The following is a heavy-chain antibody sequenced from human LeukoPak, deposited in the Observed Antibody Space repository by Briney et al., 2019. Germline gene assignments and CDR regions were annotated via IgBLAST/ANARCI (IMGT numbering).Heavy chain of an antibody. CDR3: ARIYRYSSGWYDY. Sequence: SETLSLTCAVYGGSFSGYYWSWIRQPPGKGLEWIGEINHSGSTNYNPSLKSRVTISVDTSKNQFSLKLSSVTAADTAVYYCARIYRYSSGWYDYWGQGTLVTVSS. J-gene: IGHJ4*02. CDR2: INHSGST. CDR1: GGSFSGYY. D-gene: IGHD6-19*01. V-gene: IGHV4-34*01.